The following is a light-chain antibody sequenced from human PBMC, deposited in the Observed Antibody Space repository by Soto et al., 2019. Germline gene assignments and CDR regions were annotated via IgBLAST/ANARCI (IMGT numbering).Light chain of an antibody. CDR1: QSISRW. CDR3: QQYQTWT. J-gene: IGKJ1*01. V-gene: IGKV1-5*03. Sequence: DIQMTQSPFTLSASVGDRVTITCRASQSISRWLAWYQQKPGKAPKLLLYRASSLESGVPSRFSGSGSGTEFPLTISSLQSDDSATYYCQQYQTWTFGQGTKVEIK. CDR2: RAS.